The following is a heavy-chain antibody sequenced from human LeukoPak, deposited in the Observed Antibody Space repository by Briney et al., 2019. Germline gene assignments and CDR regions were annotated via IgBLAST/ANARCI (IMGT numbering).Heavy chain of an antibody. CDR1: GITFSTST. Sequence: GGSLRLSCAASGITFSTSTMNWVRQAPGKGLEWVSYISGSSSTIYYADSVKGRFTVSRDNARNSLYLQMNNLRDDDTAVYFCARVPSDYGGPTPLFDHWGQGTLVTVSS. CDR2: ISGSSSTI. V-gene: IGHV3-48*02. J-gene: IGHJ4*02. D-gene: IGHD4-23*01. CDR3: ARVPSDYGGPTPLFDH.